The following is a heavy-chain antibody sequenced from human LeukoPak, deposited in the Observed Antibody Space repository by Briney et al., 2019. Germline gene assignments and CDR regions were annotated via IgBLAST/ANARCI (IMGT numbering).Heavy chain of an antibody. CDR2: IKPDGNEQ. V-gene: IGHV3-7*01. CDR3: GRERVSAYDY. Sequence: GGSLRLSCVTSGFIFSDYWMGWVRQAPGKGPEWVASIKPDGNEQYYVDSVRGRFTISRDNSKDSLFLQMDSLRDDDTAVYYCGRERVSAYDYWGQGTLVTVSS. CDR1: GFIFSDYW. J-gene: IGHJ4*02.